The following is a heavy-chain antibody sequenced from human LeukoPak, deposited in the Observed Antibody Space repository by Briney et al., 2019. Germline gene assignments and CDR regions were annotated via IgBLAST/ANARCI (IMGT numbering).Heavy chain of an antibody. CDR3: ARVAGSYPPSYFDY. CDR1: GFTFSSYG. J-gene: IGHJ4*02. Sequence: GGSLRLSCAASGFTFSSYGMHWVRQAPGKGLEWVAVIWYDGSNKYYADSVKGRFTISRDNSKNTLYLQMNSLRAEATAVYYCARVAGSYPPSYFDYWGQGTLVTVSS. D-gene: IGHD1-26*01. CDR2: IWYDGSNK. V-gene: IGHV3-33*01.